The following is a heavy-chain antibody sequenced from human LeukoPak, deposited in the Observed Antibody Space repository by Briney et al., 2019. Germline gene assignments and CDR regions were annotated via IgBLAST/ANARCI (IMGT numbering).Heavy chain of an antibody. V-gene: IGHV3-33*06. Sequence: PGRSLRLSCAASGFTFSSYGMHWVRQAPGKGLEWVAVIWYDGSNKYYADSVKGRFTISRDNSKNTLYLQMNSLRDEDTAVYYCAKGQGYDYGDSIDYWGQGTLVTVSS. CDR1: GFTFSSYG. CDR2: IWYDGSNK. J-gene: IGHJ4*02. CDR3: AKGQGYDYGDSIDY. D-gene: IGHD4/OR15-4a*01.